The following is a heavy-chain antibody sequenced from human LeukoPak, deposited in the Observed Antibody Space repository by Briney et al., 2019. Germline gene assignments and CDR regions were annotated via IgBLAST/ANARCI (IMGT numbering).Heavy chain of an antibody. Sequence: GGSLRLSCAASGFTFSSYWMNWARQARGKGLEWVASINHNGNVNYYVDSVKGRFTISRDNAKNSLYLQMSNLRAEDTAVYFCARGGGLDVWGQGATVTVSS. D-gene: IGHD3-16*01. CDR2: INHNGNVN. J-gene: IGHJ6*02. CDR1: GFTFSSYW. V-gene: IGHV3-7*03. CDR3: ARGGGLDV.